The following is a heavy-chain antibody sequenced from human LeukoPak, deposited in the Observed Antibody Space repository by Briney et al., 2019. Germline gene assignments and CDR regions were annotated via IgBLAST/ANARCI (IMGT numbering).Heavy chain of an antibody. V-gene: IGHV3-7*03. D-gene: IGHD3-10*01. Sequence: GGSLRLSCEAAGFIFRNYWMGWVRQAPGKGLEWVANINEDGSEKYYVDSVKGRFTISRDNAKNSLYLQMNSLRAEDTAVYYCAREAFYGSGNLHFDYWGQGTLVTVSS. CDR3: AREAFYGSGNLHFDY. J-gene: IGHJ4*02. CDR2: INEDGSEK. CDR1: GFIFRNYW.